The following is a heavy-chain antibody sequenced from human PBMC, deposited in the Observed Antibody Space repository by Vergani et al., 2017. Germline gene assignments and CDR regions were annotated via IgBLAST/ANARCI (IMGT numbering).Heavy chain of an antibody. CDR1: GYSISSGYY. CDR3: ARDKRWELPDAFDI. CDR2: IYHSGST. D-gene: IGHD1-26*01. Sequence: QVQLQESGPGLVKPPETLSLTCTVSGYSISSGYYWGWIRQPPGKGLEWIGSIYHSGSTYYNPSLKSRVTISVDTSKNQFSLKLSSVTAADTAVYYCARDKRWELPDAFDIWGQGTMVTVSS. J-gene: IGHJ3*02. V-gene: IGHV4-38-2*02.